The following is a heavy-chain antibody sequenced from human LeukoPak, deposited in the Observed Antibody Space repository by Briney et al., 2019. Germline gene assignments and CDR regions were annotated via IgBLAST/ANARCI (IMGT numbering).Heavy chain of an antibody. CDR2: IYSGGST. V-gene: IGHV3-53*01. CDR3: AREGLTGTIDY. J-gene: IGHJ4*02. Sequence: PGGSLRLSCAAYGFTVSSNYMSWVRQAPGKGLEWVSVIYSGGSTYYADSVKGRFTISRDNSKNTLYLQMNSLRAEDTAVYYCAREGLTGTIDYWGQGTLVTVSS. CDR1: GFTVSSNY. D-gene: IGHD1/OR15-1a*01.